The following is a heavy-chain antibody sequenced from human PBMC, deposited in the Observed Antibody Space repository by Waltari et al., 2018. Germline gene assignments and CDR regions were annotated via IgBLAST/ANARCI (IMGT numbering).Heavy chain of an antibody. D-gene: IGHD2-21*02. Sequence: EVQLVESGGGLVKLGGSLRLPCAASGFTFSSYSMNWVRQAPGKGLEWVSSISSSSSYIYYADSVKSRFTITRDNAKNSLYLQMNSLRAEDTAVYYCARVHGGNSKFDYWGQGTLVTVSS. CDR1: GFTFSSYS. J-gene: IGHJ4*02. V-gene: IGHV3-21*01. CDR3: ARVHGGNSKFDY. CDR2: ISSSSSYI.